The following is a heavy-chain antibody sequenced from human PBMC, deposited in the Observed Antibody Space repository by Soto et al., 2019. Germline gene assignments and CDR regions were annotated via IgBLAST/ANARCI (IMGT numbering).Heavy chain of an antibody. CDR1: GGSISSYY. Sequence: SETLSLTCTVSGGSISSYYWSWIRQPPGKGLEWIGYIYYSGSTDYNPSLKSRVTISVDTSKNQFSLKLSSVTAADTAVYYCARTGGYYYYFMDVWGKGTTVTVSS. D-gene: IGHD1-26*01. J-gene: IGHJ6*03. V-gene: IGHV4-59*01. CDR2: IYYSGST. CDR3: ARTGGYYYYFMDV.